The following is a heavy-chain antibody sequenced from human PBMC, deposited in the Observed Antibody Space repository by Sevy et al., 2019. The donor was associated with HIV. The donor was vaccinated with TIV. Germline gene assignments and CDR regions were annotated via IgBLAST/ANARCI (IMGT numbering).Heavy chain of an antibody. CDR1: GFIFSDYY. V-gene: IGHV3-11*01. J-gene: IGHJ4*02. CDR3: ARAGGSWALRY. D-gene: IGHD1-26*01. CDR2: ISGSGNTI. Sequence: GGSLRLSCAASGFIFSDYYMSWIHQAPGKGLEWVSYISGSGNTIYYTDSVKGRFTIPRDNAKDSLYLQMNSLRAEDTAVYYCARAGGSWALRYWGQGSLVTVSS.